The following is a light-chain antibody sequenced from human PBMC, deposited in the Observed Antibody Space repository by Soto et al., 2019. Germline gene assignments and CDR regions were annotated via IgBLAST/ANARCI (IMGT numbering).Light chain of an antibody. CDR3: AAWDDSLNGDV. J-gene: IGLJ1*01. CDR2: SNN. Sequence: QSVPTQPPSASGTPGQRVTIPCSGCSSNIGSNTVNWYQQLPGTAPKLRIYSNNQRPSGVPDRFSGSKSGTSASLAISGLQSEDEADYYCAAWDDSLNGDVFGTGTKVTVL. CDR1: SSNIGSNT. V-gene: IGLV1-44*01.